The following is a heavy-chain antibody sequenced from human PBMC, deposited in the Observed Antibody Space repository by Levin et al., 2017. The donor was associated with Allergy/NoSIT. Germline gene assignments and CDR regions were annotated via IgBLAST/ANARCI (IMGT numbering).Heavy chain of an antibody. CDR3: IWRGFYTLDH. D-gene: IGHD3-3*01. J-gene: IGHJ4*02. CDR1: GFYFNDAW. V-gene: IGHV3-15*07. Sequence: GESLKISCAASGFYFNDAWMNWVRQAPGKGLEWVGRIKSRTSGGTIDYAAPVKGRFTISRDDSKNTLYLQMNSLKSEDTGLYYCIWRGFYTLDHWGQGTLVTVSS. CDR2: IKSRTSGGTI.